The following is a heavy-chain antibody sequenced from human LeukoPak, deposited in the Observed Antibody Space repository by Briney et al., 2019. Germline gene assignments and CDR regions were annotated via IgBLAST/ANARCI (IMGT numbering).Heavy chain of an antibody. Sequence: SVTLSCTASGGTFSSYAISWVRQAPGQGLEWIGAIIPIFGTANYANTFQGRVTITADKSMSTAYMQLSSLRSEDAAVYYCARARYPAVAGTDYWRQGGLVSVCS. CDR3: ARARYPAVAGTDY. D-gene: IGHD6-19*01. CDR2: IIPIFGTA. CDR1: GGTFSSYA. V-gene: IGHV1-69*06. J-gene: IGHJ4*02.